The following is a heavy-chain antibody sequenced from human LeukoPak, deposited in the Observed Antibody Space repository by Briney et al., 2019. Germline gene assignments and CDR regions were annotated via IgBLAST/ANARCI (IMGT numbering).Heavy chain of an antibody. J-gene: IGHJ4*02. V-gene: IGHV4-59*08. CDR3: ARLSSSWYPTTIDY. CDR2: IYYSGST. D-gene: IGHD6-13*01. CDR1: GGSISSYY. Sequence: SETLSLTCTVSGGSISSYYWSWIRQPPGKGLEWIGYIYYSGSTNYNPSLKSRVTISVDTSKNQFSLKLSSVTAADAAVYYCARLSSSWYPTTIDYWGQGTLVTVSS.